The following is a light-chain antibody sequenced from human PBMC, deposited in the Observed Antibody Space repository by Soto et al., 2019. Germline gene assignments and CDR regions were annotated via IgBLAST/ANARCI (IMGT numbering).Light chain of an antibody. J-gene: IGKJ1*01. CDR1: QSISNW. Sequence: DIQMTQSPSTLSASVGDRVTITCRASQSISNWLAWYQQKPGKAPKLLIYKASSLESGVPSRFSGSGSGTAFTLTITSLQSDDFATYYCQQHNSFTWTFGQGTKVEIK. V-gene: IGKV1-5*03. CDR2: KAS. CDR3: QQHNSFTWT.